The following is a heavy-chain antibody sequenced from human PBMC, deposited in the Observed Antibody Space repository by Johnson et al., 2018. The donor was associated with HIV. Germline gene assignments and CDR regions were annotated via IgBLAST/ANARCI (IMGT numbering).Heavy chain of an antibody. CDR2: IKQDGSQK. J-gene: IGHJ3*02. V-gene: IGHV3-7*05. Sequence: VQLVESGGGLVQPGGSLRLSCAASGFTFSGYWISWVRQAPGKGLEWVANIKQDGSQKYYMDSVKGRFTISRDNAQNSLYLQMNSLKTEDTAVYYCTTDDEAFDIWGQGTMVTVSS. CDR3: TTDDEAFDI. CDR1: GFTFSGYW.